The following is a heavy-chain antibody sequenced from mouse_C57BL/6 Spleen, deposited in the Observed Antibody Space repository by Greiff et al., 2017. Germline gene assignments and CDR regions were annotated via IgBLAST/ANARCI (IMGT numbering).Heavy chain of an antibody. CDR1: GYAFSSYW. CDR3: ARYYSNPYFDY. CDR2: IYPGDGDT. V-gene: IGHV1-80*01. J-gene: IGHJ2*01. Sequence: QVQLQQSGAELVKPGASVKISCKASGYAFSSYWMNWVKQRPGKGLEWIGQIYPGDGDTNYNEKFKGKATLTADKSSSTAYMQRSSLTSEDSAVYFCARYYSNPYFDYWGQGTTLTVSS. D-gene: IGHD2-5*01.